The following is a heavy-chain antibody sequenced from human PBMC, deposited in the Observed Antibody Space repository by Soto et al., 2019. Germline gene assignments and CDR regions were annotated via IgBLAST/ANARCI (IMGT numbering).Heavy chain of an antibody. CDR3: AATRGGVVGMDV. Sequence: SSETLSLTCTVSGGSISSYYWSWIRQPPGKGLEWIGYIYYSGITNYNPSLKSRVTISVDTSKNQFSLKLSSVTAADTAVYYCAATRGGVVGMDVWGQGTTLTV. CDR1: GGSISSYY. D-gene: IGHD3-16*01. J-gene: IGHJ6*02. V-gene: IGHV4-59*01. CDR2: IYYSGIT.